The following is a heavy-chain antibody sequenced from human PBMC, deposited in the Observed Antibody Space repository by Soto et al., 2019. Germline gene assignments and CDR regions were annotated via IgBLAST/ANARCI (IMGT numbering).Heavy chain of an antibody. J-gene: IGHJ4*02. CDR3: ARGEYSSSFFGFDY. CDR1: GGSISSYY. D-gene: IGHD6-6*01. V-gene: IGHV4-59*01. CDR2: IYYSGST. Sequence: SETLSLTCTVSGGSISSYYWSWIRQPPGKGLEWIGYIYYSGSTNYNPSLKSRVTISVDTSKNQFSLKLSSVTAADTAVYYCARGEYSSSFFGFDYWGQGTLVTSPQ.